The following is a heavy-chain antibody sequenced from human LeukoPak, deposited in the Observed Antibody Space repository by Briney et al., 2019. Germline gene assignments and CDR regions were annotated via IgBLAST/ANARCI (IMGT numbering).Heavy chain of an antibody. CDR1: GFTFSSYG. D-gene: IGHD1-26*01. CDR2: IRYDGSNK. Sequence: GGSLRLSCAASGFTFSSYGKHWVRQAPGKGLEWVAFIRYDGSNKYYANSVKGRFTTSRENSKSTLSLQMNSLRAEDTALYYCAKDPLGGGSSLINWFDSWGQGVWVTVSS. CDR3: AKDPLGGGSSLINWFDS. J-gene: IGHJ5*01. V-gene: IGHV3-30*02.